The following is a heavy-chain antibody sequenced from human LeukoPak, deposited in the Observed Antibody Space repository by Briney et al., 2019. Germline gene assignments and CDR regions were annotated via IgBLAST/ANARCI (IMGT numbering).Heavy chain of an antibody. V-gene: IGHV4-39*01. D-gene: IGHD3-16*01. Sequence: SETLSLTCTVSGGSISSSSYYWGWIRQPPGKGLEWIGSIYYSGSTYYNPSLKSRVTIPVDTSKNQFSLKLSSVTAADTAVYYCARLATRSTWGYVPSFFDYWGQGTLVTVSS. CDR3: ARLATRSTWGYVPSFFDY. CDR1: GGSISSSSYY. CDR2: IYYSGST. J-gene: IGHJ4*02.